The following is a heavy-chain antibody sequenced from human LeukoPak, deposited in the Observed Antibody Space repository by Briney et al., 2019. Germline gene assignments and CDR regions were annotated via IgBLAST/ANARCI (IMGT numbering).Heavy chain of an antibody. J-gene: IGHJ4*02. CDR2: ISGSGGST. D-gene: IGHD3-3*01. CDR1: GFTFSSFA. Sequence: GGSLRLSCAASGFTFSSFAMSWVRQAPGKGLEWVSAISGSGGSTSYADSVKGRFTISRDNSKNTLYLQMNSLRAEDTAVYYCAKPGRDGITIFGVVPYYFDYWGQGTLVTVSS. CDR3: AKPGRDGITIFGVVPYYFDY. V-gene: IGHV3-23*01.